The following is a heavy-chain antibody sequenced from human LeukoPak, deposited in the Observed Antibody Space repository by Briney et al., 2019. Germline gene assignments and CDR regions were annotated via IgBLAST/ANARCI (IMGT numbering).Heavy chain of an antibody. CDR3: ARDWRGRAGGMDV. J-gene: IGHJ6*02. CDR1: GYTFTNYG. V-gene: IGHV1-18*01. Sequence: ASVKVSCKASGYTFTNYGISWVRQAPGQGLEWMGWISVYNGNTNSTQKLQGRVTMTTDTSTSTAYMELRSLRTDDTAVYYCARDWRGRAGGMDVWGQGTTVTVSS. CDR2: ISVYNGNT. D-gene: IGHD3-3*01.